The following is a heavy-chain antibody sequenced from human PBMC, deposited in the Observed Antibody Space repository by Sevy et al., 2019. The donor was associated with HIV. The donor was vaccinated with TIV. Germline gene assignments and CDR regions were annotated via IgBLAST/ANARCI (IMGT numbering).Heavy chain of an antibody. D-gene: IGHD3-3*01. J-gene: IGHJ6*03. Sequence: GSLRLSCTASGFTFGDYAMSWFRQAPGKGLEWVGFIRSKAYGGTTENAASVKGRFTISRDDSKSIAYLQMNSLKTEDTAAYYCTRGPRRSGYDPSYFYYMDVWGKGTTVTVSS. CDR2: IRSKAYGGTT. CDR1: GFTFGDYA. CDR3: TRGPRRSGYDPSYFYYMDV. V-gene: IGHV3-49*03.